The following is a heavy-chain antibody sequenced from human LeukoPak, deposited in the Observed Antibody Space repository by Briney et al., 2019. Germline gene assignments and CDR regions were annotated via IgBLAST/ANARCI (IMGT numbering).Heavy chain of an antibody. CDR1: GYTFTSYG. J-gene: IGHJ4*02. CDR3: ATGREYYYDSSGYSPMFDY. Sequence: ASVKVSCKASGYTFTSYGISWVRQAPGQGLEWMGWISAYNGNTNCAQKLQGRVTMTTDTSTSTAYMEPRSLRSDDTAVYYCATGREYYYDSSGYSPMFDYWGQGTLVTVSS. CDR2: ISAYNGNT. V-gene: IGHV1-18*01. D-gene: IGHD3-22*01.